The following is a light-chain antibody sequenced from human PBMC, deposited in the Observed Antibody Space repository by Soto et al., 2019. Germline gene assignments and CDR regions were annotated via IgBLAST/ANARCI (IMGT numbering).Light chain of an antibody. J-gene: IGKJ4*01. Sequence: EIVLTQSPATLSLSPGERATLSCRASQSVGSYLAWFQQTPGQAPRLLIYDTSNRATGIPARFSGSGSGTDFTLTISRLEPEDFAVYYCQQYGSSPLTFGGGTKVDIK. CDR3: QQYGSSPLT. CDR2: DTS. V-gene: IGKV3-20*01. CDR1: QSVGSY.